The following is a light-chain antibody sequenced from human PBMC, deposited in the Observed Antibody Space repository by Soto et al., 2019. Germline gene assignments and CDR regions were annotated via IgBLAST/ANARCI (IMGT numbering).Light chain of an antibody. Sequence: EIVLTQSPGTLSLSPGERATLSCRASQSVTSGYLAWYQQQPNQAPRLLIYGGSYRATDIPDRFSGGGSGTDFTLTISRLEPEDFAVYYCQHYSSSPPAITFGQGTRLEIK. CDR2: GGS. CDR3: QHYSSSPPAIT. CDR1: QSVTSGY. V-gene: IGKV3-20*01. J-gene: IGKJ5*01.